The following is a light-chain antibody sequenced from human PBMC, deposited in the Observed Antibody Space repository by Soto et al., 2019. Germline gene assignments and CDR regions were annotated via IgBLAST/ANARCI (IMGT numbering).Light chain of an antibody. CDR3: QQLSSSPPT. CDR1: QGISSY. Sequence: DMQLTQSPSFLSASVGDRVTITCRASQGISSYLAWYQQKPGKAPKLLIYAASTLQSGVPSRFSGSGSGTEFTLTISSLQPEDFATYYCQQLSSSPPTFGQGTKLEIK. V-gene: IGKV1-9*01. J-gene: IGKJ2*01. CDR2: AAS.